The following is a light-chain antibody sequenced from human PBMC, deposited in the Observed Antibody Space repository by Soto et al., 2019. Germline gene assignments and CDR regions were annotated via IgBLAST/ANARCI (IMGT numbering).Light chain of an antibody. V-gene: IGKV1-39*01. CDR3: QQSLSIPYT. CDR1: QSITGY. Sequence: DLQMTQSPSSLSASVGDRVTITCRASQSITGYLNWYQQKPGKAPKLLIYAASSLQSGVPSRFSGSGSGTDFTLTISSLQRDDFATYFCQQSLSIPYTFGQGTRLETK. CDR2: AAS. J-gene: IGKJ2*01.